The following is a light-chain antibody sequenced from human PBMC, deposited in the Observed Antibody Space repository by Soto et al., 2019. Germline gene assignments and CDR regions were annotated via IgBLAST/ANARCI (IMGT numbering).Light chain of an antibody. J-gene: IGKJ1*01. Sequence: EIVLTQSPGTLSLSPGERATLSCRASQSVTSSYLAWYQQKPGQAPRLLIYGASSRATGIPDRLSGSGSGTDFTLTISRLEPEDFAVYYCQHYGSSPGTFGQGTKGKSN. CDR3: QHYGSSPGT. CDR2: GAS. CDR1: QSVTSSY. V-gene: IGKV3-20*01.